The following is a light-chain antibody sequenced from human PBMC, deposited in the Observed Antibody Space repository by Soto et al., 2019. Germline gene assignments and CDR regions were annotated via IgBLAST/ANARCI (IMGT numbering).Light chain of an antibody. CDR2: AAS. CDR3: QQANSFPWT. J-gene: IGKJ1*01. V-gene: IGKV1-12*01. CDR1: QGIISW. Sequence: DIQMTQSPSSVSASVGDRVTITCRASQGIISWLAWYQQKPGKAPKLLIYAASSLQSGVPSRFKGSGSRTDFTLTISSLQPEDFATYHCQQANSFPWTFAKGNEVDI.